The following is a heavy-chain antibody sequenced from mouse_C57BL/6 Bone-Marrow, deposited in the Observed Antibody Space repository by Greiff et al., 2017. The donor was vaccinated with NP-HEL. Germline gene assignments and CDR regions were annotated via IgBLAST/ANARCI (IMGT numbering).Heavy chain of an antibody. J-gene: IGHJ2*01. CDR2: ISNGGGST. Sequence: DVKLVESGGGLVQPGGSLKLSCAASGFTFSDYYMYWVRQTPEKRLEWVAYISNGGGSTYYPDTVKGRFTISRDNAKNTLYLQMSRLKSEDTAMYYCARLYYGSSLDYWGQGTTLTVSS. CDR3: ARLYYGSSLDY. D-gene: IGHD1-1*01. CDR1: GFTFSDYY. V-gene: IGHV5-12*01.